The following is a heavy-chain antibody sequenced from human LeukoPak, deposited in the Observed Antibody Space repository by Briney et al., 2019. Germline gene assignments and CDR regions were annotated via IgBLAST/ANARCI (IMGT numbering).Heavy chain of an antibody. J-gene: IGHJ5*02. D-gene: IGHD1-26*01. V-gene: IGHV4-59*08. Sequence: SETLSLTCTVSGDSISGYFWSWIRQTPGKGLEWIGYVHYSGATNYNPSLKSRVTMSVDTSKNQFSLKLSSVTAADTAVYYCARRSPGFDPWGQGTLVTVSS. CDR1: GDSISGYF. CDR2: VHYSGAT. CDR3: ARRSPGFDP.